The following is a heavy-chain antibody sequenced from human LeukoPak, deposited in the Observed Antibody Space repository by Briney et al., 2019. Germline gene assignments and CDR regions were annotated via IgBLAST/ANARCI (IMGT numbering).Heavy chain of an antibody. CDR2: ISYDGSNK. D-gene: IGHD3-10*01. J-gene: IGHJ6*02. CDR3: AKGATMVVRYYYYGMDV. CDR1: GFTFSSYG. V-gene: IGHV3-30*18. Sequence: GRSLRLSCAASGFTFSSYGMHWVRQAPGKGLEWVAVISYDGSNKYYADSVKGRFTISSDNSKHTLYLQMNSLRAEDTAVYYCAKGATMVVRYYYYGMDVWGQGTTVTVSS.